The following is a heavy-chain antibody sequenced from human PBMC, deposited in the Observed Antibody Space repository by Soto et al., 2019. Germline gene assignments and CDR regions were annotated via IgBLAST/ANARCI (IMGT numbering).Heavy chain of an antibody. Sequence: TLSVTCTVSGGSLSSGGYYWSWIRQHPGKGLEWIGYIYYSGSTYYNPSLKSRVTISVDTSKNQFSLKLSSVTAADTAVYYCARGSLRVAATPYNWFDPWGQGTLVLVSS. CDR1: GGSLSSGGYY. V-gene: IGHV4-31*03. J-gene: IGHJ5*02. CDR3: ARGSLRVAATPYNWFDP. CDR2: IYYSGST. D-gene: IGHD2-15*01.